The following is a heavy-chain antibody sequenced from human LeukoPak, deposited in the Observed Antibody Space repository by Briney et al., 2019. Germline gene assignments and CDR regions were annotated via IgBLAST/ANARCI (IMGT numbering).Heavy chain of an antibody. CDR3: ARILDKDDSGDYDHY. Sequence: GASVKVSCKASGYTFTSYDINWVRQATGQGLEWMGWMNPNSGNTGYAQKFQGRVTMTRDTSIRTAYMELSSLRSDDTAVYYCARILDKDDSGDYDHYWGQGTLVTVSS. V-gene: IGHV1-8*01. CDR2: MNPNSGNT. J-gene: IGHJ4*02. D-gene: IGHD4-17*01. CDR1: GYTFTSYD.